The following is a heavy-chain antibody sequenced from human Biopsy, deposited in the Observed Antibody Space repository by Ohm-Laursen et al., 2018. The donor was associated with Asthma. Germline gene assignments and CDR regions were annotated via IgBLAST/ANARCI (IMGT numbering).Heavy chain of an antibody. CDR3: ARDEGIVGATPDDAPYYYYYGMDV. CDR2: LIPVLGTP. J-gene: IGHJ6*02. CDR1: GDSFSNYA. D-gene: IGHD1-26*01. Sequence: ASVKVSCKASGDSFSNYAISWVRQAPGQGLEWMGGLIPVLGTPDHAQMFEGRVTITADESTSTAYMELSSLSSEDTAVYYCARDEGIVGATPDDAPYYYYYGMDVWGQGTTVTVSS. V-gene: IGHV1-69*13.